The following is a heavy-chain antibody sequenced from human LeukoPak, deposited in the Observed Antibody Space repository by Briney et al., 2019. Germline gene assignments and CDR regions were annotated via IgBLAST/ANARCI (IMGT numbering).Heavy chain of an antibody. D-gene: IGHD3-10*01. CDR1: GFTFSSYE. V-gene: IGHV3-48*03. J-gene: IGHJ4*02. CDR2: ISSSGSTI. Sequence: GGSLRLSCAASGFTFSSYEMNWVRQAPGKGLEWVSYISSSGSTIYYADSVKGRFTISRDNAKNSLYLQMNSLRAEDTAVYYCAKATMVRGVNGDFDYWGQGTLVTVSS. CDR3: AKATMVRGVNGDFDY.